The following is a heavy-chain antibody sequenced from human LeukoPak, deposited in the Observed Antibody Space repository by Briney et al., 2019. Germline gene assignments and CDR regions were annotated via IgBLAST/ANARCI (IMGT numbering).Heavy chain of an antibody. D-gene: IGHD1-26*01. CDR1: GYTFTSYG. CDR2: ISAYNGNT. Sequence: ASVKVSCKASGYTFTSYGISWVRQAPGQGLEWMGWISAYNGNTNYAQKLQGRVTMTTDSSTSTAYMELRSLRSDDTAVYYCARDEVGATAFDYWGQGTLVTVSS. V-gene: IGHV1-18*01. CDR3: ARDEVGATAFDY. J-gene: IGHJ4*02.